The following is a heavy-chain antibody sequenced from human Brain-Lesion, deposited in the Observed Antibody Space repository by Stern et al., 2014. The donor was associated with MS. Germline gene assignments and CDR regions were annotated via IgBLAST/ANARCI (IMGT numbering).Heavy chain of an antibody. D-gene: IGHD1-26*01. J-gene: IGHJ4*02. CDR2: INSDGSNT. V-gene: IGHV3-74*02. CDR1: GFTFRTSW. Sequence: VKLVESGGGLVQPGGSLRLSCAASGFTFRTSWMHWVRQAPGKGLVWVSRINSDGSNTSYADSVKGRFTISRDNAKNTLYLQMNSLRAEDTAVYYCARATGKNSYSYWGQGTLVTVSS. CDR3: ARATGKNSYSY.